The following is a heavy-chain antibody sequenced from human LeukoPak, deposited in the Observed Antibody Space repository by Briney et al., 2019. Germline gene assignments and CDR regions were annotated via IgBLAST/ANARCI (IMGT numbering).Heavy chain of an antibody. Sequence: SETLSLTCTVSGGSISSSSYFWGWIRQSTGKGLEWIGSIFYSGSTYYNPSLNSRVTISIDTSKNQFSLRLSSVTAADTAVYYCARQMNTVTADYWGQGTLVTVSS. V-gene: IGHV4-39*01. CDR1: GGSISSSSYF. CDR2: IFYSGST. J-gene: IGHJ4*02. CDR3: ARQMNTVTADY. D-gene: IGHD4-17*01.